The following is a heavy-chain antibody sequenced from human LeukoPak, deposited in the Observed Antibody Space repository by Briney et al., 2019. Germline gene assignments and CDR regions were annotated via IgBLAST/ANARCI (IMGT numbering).Heavy chain of an antibody. CDR1: GESISSYY. J-gene: IGHJ4*02. CDR2: IYYSGST. Sequence: SETLSLTCTVSGESISSYYWSWIRQPPGKGLEWIGYIYYSGSTNYNPSLQSRVTISVDTSKNQFSLKLNSVTAADTAVYYCAREGRSSGWYPTIDYWGQGTLVTVSS. D-gene: IGHD6-19*01. V-gene: IGHV4-59*01. CDR3: AREGRSSGWYPTIDY.